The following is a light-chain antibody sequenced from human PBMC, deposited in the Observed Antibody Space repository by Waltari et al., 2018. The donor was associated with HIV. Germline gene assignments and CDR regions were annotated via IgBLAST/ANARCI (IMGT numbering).Light chain of an antibody. CDR3: CSYAGTVTYLV. CDR2: NVN. CDR1: RSDVGSTMS. Sequence: QSPLTQPASVSGSPGQPVTITCNGSRSDVGSTMSVPCYQRHPGKAPRLIIYNVNSRPAGVSIRLSGSKSGNTASLTISGLQTDDEAEYICCSYAGTVTYLVFGGGTKLTVL. V-gene: IGLV2-23*02. J-gene: IGLJ2*01.